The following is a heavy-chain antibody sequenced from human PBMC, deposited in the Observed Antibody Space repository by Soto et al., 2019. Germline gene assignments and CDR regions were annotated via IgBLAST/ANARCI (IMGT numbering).Heavy chain of an antibody. D-gene: IGHD3-10*01. CDR2: IYSGGYT. CDR3: GTPPGGGGY. V-gene: IGHV3-53*01. Sequence: EVQLVESGGGLIQPGGSLRLSCAVSGFTVSNNYMSWVRQAPGKGLEGVSVIYSGGYTAYGDSVKGRFTISRDNPKNTLFLQMKSRDAAAAGVFYWGTPPGGGGYWGQGTLVTVSS. J-gene: IGHJ4*02. CDR1: GFTVSNNY.